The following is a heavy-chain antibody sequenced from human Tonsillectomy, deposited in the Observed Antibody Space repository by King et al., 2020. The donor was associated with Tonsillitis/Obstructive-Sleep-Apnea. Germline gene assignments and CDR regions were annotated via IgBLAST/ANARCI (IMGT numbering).Heavy chain of an antibody. CDR1: GFTFSSYE. Sequence: VQLVESGGGLVQPGGSLRLSCAASGFTFSSYEMNWVRQAPGKGLEWVSYISSSGSTIYYADSVKGRFTISREHAKNSLYLQMNSLRAEDTAVYYCALIAARRRYYGMDVWGQGTTVTVSS. CDR3: ALIAARRRYYGMDV. J-gene: IGHJ6*02. V-gene: IGHV3-48*03. D-gene: IGHD6-6*01. CDR2: ISSSGSTI.